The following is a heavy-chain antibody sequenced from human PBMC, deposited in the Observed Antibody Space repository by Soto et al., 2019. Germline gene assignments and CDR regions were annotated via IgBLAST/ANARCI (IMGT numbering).Heavy chain of an antibody. D-gene: IGHD3-3*01. CDR3: ASRRITIFDHGYYYGMDV. J-gene: IGHJ6*02. CDR1: GGSISSYY. V-gene: IGHV4-59*01. Sequence: QVQLQESGPGLVKPSETLSLTCTVSGGSISSYYWSWIRQPPGKGLEWIGYIYYSGSTNYNPSLKSRVTISVDTSKNQFSLKLSSVTAADTAVYYCASRRITIFDHGYYYGMDVWGQGTTVTVSS. CDR2: IYYSGST.